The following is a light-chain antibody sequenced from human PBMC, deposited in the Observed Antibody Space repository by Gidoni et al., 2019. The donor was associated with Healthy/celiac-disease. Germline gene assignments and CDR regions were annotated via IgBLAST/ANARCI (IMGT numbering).Light chain of an antibody. CDR2: DVS. V-gene: IGLV2-14*04. CDR3: SSYTSSSTVV. CDR1: SSDVGGYNY. Sequence: SPGQSITISCTGTSSDVGGYNYVSWYQQHSGKAPKLMIYDVSNRPSGVSNPVSGSKSGNTASLTISGLQAEDEADYYCSSYTSSSTVVFGGGTKLTVL. J-gene: IGLJ2*01.